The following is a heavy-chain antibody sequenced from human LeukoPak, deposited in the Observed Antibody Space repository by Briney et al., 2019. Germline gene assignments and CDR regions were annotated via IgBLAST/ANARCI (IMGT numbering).Heavy chain of an antibody. Sequence: SETLSLTCTVSGGSISSYYWSWIRQPPGKGLEWIGYIYYSGSTKSNPSLKSRVTISVDTSKNQFSLDLSSVTAADTAVYYCARQKCTSTSCLTKNAFDIWAKGQWSPSLQ. CDR3: ARQKCTSTSCLTKNAFDI. CDR2: IYYSGST. V-gene: IGHV4-59*08. CDR1: GGSISSYY. D-gene: IGHD2-2*01. J-gene: IGHJ3*02.